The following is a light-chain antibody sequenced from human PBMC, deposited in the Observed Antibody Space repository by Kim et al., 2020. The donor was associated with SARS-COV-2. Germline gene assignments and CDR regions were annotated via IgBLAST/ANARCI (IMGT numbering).Light chain of an antibody. CDR3: QSYDSSLSAWV. V-gene: IGLV1-40*01. CDR1: SYNIGAGYD. J-gene: IGLJ3*02. Sequence: QRVTISCTGSSYNIGAGYDVHWYQQLPGTAPKLLIYGNSNRPSGVPDRFSGSKSGTSASLAITGLQAEDEADYYCQSYDSSLSAWVFGGGTKLTVL. CDR2: GNS.